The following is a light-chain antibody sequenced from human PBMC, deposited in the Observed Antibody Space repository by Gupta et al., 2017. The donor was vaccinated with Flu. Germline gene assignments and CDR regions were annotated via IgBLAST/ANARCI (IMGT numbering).Light chain of an antibody. V-gene: IGLV1-47*01. CDR2: KTG. Sequence: SSSNIGINYVYWYQQLPGTAPKLLIYKTGQRPAGVPDRFSGSKSGTSASLAISGLRSEDEADYFCAAWDDSLSGRVFGGGTKLTVL. J-gene: IGLJ3*02. CDR1: SSNIGINY. CDR3: AAWDDSLSGRV.